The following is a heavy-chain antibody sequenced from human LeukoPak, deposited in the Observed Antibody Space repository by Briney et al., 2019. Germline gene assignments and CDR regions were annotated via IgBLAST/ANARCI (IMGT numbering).Heavy chain of an antibody. CDR1: GFTFSSYS. Sequence: GGSLRLSCAASGFTFSSYSMNWVRQAPGKGLEWVSSISSSSSYIYYADSVKGRFTISRDNAKNSLYLQMNSLRAEYTAVYYCARDSGSAGAFDIWGQGTMVTVSS. V-gene: IGHV3-21*01. D-gene: IGHD1-26*01. J-gene: IGHJ3*02. CDR3: ARDSGSAGAFDI. CDR2: ISSSSSYI.